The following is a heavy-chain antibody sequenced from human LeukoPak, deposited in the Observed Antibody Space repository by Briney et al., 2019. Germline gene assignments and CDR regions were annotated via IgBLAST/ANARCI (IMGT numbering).Heavy chain of an antibody. CDR1: RGNGSWKQAA. Sequence: TPPLPRAIPRGNGSWKQAAWDWVRQAPSRGLGGLGRTYYRSKWYNDYAVSVKSRITINPDTSKNQFSLQLNSVTPEDTAVYYCARGIAAAGTVDYWGQGTLVTVSS. CDR3: ARGIAAAGTVDY. D-gene: IGHD6-13*01. J-gene: IGHJ4*02. CDR2: TYYRSKWYN. V-gene: IGHV6-1*01.